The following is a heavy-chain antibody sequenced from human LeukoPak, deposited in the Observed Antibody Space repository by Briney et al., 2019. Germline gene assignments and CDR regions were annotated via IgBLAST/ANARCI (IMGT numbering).Heavy chain of an antibody. J-gene: IGHJ4*02. Sequence: SVKVSCKASGGTFSSYAISWVRQAPGQGLEWMGGIIPIFGTANYAQKFQGRVTITADESTSTAYMELSSLRSEDTAVYYGARETIFGVVQGYFDYWGQGTLVTVSS. CDR3: ARETIFGVVQGYFDY. V-gene: IGHV1-69*13. CDR2: IIPIFGTA. CDR1: GGTFSSYA. D-gene: IGHD3-3*01.